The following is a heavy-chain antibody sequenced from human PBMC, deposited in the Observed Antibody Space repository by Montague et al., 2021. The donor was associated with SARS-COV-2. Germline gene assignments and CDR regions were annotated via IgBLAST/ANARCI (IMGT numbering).Heavy chain of an antibody. V-gene: IGHV4-61*08. CDR1: GGSVTSGDYY. D-gene: IGHD2-2*01. CDR3: ATEMPAYDVFDI. J-gene: IGHJ3*02. CDR2: IYNTGRT. Sequence: SETLSLTCTVAGGSVTSGDYYWTWIRQPPGKGLEWIGYIYNTGRTKYNPSLKGRVTISMDTSKNQFSLKVDSVSAADTAVYYCATEMPAYDVFDIWGQGTMVPVPS.